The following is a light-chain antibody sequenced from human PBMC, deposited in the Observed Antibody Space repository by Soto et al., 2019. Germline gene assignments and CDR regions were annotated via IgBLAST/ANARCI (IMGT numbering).Light chain of an antibody. CDR1: TSDVGGYDV. CDR3: CSFAGRSTFWV. V-gene: IGLV2-23*02. CDR2: EVN. J-gene: IGLJ3*02. Sequence: QSALTQPASVSGSPGQSITISCSGTTSDVGGYDVVSWYQQHPGKAPKLMIFEVNQRPSGVSDRFSGSKSGNTASLTISGLQAGDEADYYCCSFAGRSTFWVFGGGNKLTVL.